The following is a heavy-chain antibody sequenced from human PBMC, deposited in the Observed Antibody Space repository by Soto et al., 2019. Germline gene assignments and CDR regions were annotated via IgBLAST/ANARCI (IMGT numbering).Heavy chain of an antibody. CDR2: ISTDNAKT. D-gene: IGHD2-21*01. CDR3: ARDVPDTSLFFYYYGMDV. V-gene: IGHV1-18*01. CDR1: GYSFTSYG. Sequence: QVHLVQSGAEVRKPGASVKVSCKASGYSFTSYGITWVRQAPGQGLEWMGWISTDNAKTTYAHNLQGRVSMTIDPSTSTAYMELWSLGSDDTAVYYCARDVPDTSLFFYYYGMDVWGQGTTVTVSS. J-gene: IGHJ6*02.